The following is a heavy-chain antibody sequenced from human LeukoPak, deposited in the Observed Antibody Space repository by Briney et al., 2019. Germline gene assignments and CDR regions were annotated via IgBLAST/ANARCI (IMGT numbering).Heavy chain of an antibody. Sequence: SETLSLACTVSGGSISSYYWSWIRQPPGKGLEWIGYIYYSGSTNYNPSLKSRVTISVDTSKNQFSLKLSSVTAADTAVYYCARGGIVGATFGAFDIWGQGTMVTVSS. CDR3: ARGGIVGATFGAFDI. J-gene: IGHJ3*02. CDR1: GGSISSYY. V-gene: IGHV4-59*01. D-gene: IGHD1-26*01. CDR2: IYYSGST.